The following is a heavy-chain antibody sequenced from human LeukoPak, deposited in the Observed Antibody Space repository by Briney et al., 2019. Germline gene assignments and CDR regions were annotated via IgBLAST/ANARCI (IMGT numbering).Heavy chain of an antibody. CDR3: AREIVSTVAGNFDS. J-gene: IGHJ4*02. V-gene: IGHV3-48*03. D-gene: IGHD6-19*01. CDR1: GFTFSNYE. Sequence: PGGSLRLSCAASGFTFSNYEMNWVRQAPGKGLEWVSYISSSGSTMFNADSVRGRLTVSRDNAKNSLYLQMSSLRAEDTAVYYCAREIVSTVAGNFDSWGQGTLVTVSS. CDR2: ISSSGSTM.